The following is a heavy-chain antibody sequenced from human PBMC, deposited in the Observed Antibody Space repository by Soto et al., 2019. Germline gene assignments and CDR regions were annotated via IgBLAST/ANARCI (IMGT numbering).Heavy chain of an antibody. CDR3: ARVGITMIVVADWFDP. CDR1: GYTFTSYA. Sequence: GASVKVSCKASGYTFTSYAMHWVRQAPGQRLEWMGWINAGNGNTKYSQKFQGRVTITRDTSASTAYMELSSLRSEDTAVYYCARVGITMIVVADWFDPWGQGTLVTVSS. D-gene: IGHD3-22*01. CDR2: INAGNGNT. J-gene: IGHJ5*02. V-gene: IGHV1-3*01.